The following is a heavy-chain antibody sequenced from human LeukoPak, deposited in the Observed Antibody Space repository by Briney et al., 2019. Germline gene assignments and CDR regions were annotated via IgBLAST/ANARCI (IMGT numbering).Heavy chain of an antibody. V-gene: IGHV3-23*01. J-gene: IGHJ4*02. D-gene: IGHD5-18*01. CDR3: AKRREGIRSFDY. CDR2: ISGSGGST. Sequence: GGSLRLSCEASGFTFSSYAMSWVRQAPGKGLEWVSAISGSGGSTYYADSVKGRFTISRDNSKNTLYLQMNSLRAEDTAVYYCAKRREGIRSFDYWGQGTLVTVSS. CDR1: GFTFSSYA.